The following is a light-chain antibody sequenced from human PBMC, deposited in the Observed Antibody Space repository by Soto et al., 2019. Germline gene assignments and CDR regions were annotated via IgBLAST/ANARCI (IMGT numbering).Light chain of an antibody. CDR3: QHLNAFPIT. Sequence: IHLTHAPSSLSASVGDRVTITCLASQGISSYLAWYQQKPGKAPKLLIYAASTLHSGVPSRFSGSGSGTHFTLTIGSLQPEDFATYYCQHLNAFPITFGQGTRLETK. CDR2: AAS. J-gene: IGKJ5*01. CDR1: QGISSY. V-gene: IGKV1-9*01.